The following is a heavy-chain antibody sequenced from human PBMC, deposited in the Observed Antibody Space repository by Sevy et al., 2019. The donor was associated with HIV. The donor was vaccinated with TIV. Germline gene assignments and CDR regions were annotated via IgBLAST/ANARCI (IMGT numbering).Heavy chain of an antibody. Sequence: GGSLRLSCAASGFTFNNAWMSWVRQAPGKGLEWIGRIKNKPDGGTIDYAAPVKGRFTISRDDSKNTLYLQMNSLKTEDTAVYYCCTEGNVLLAEGWGHWFDPWGQGTLVTVSS. CDR2: IKNKPDGGTI. D-gene: IGHD2-8*01. CDR3: CTEGNVLLAEGWGHWFDP. V-gene: IGHV3-15*01. CDR1: GFTFNNAW. J-gene: IGHJ5*02.